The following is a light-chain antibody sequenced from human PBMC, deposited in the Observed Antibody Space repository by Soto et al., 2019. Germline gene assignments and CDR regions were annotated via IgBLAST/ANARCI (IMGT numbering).Light chain of an antibody. CDR3: QQYGSAAGYT. J-gene: IGKJ2*01. CDR1: QSVSSSH. CDR2: AAS. Sequence: EIVLTQSPGTLSLSPGERATLSCRASQSVSSSHLAWYQQKPGQAPRLLIYAASSRATGIPDRFSGSGSGTDFTLTISRLEPEDFAVYYCQQYGSAAGYTFGQGTKLEI. V-gene: IGKV3-20*01.